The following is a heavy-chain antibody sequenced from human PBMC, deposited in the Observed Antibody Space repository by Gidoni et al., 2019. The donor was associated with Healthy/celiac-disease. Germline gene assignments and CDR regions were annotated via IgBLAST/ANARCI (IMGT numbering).Heavy chain of an antibody. D-gene: IGHD6-19*01. CDR2: IYSGGTT. V-gene: IGHV3-66*01. CDR1: GCTVRSSY. J-gene: IGHJ4*02. Sequence: EGQPVESGGGLVQPGGSRRVSCAASGCTVRSSYMSWVRRAPGKGLVWVSFIYSGGTTYYADSVQGTFSISRDNSKNTLYLQMNSLRAEDTAVYYCARYLVAVAGTDYWGQGTLVTVSS. CDR3: ARYLVAVAGTDY.